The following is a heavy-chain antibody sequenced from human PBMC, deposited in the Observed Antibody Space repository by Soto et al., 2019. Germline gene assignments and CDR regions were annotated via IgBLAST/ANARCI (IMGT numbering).Heavy chain of an antibody. D-gene: IGHD6-6*01. Sequence: QVQLQESGPGLVKPSQTLSLTCTVSGGSISSGGYYWSWIRQHPGKGLEWIGYIYYSGSTYYNPSLKSRGTISGDTAKNQFPLKLRPVAAADPAVYYCARSVHPWGQGTLVTVSS. J-gene: IGHJ5*02. CDR3: ARSVHP. V-gene: IGHV4-31*03. CDR1: GGSISSGGYY. CDR2: IYYSGST.